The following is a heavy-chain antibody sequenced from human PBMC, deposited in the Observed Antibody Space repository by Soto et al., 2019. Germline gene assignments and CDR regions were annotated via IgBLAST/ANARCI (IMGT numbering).Heavy chain of an antibody. CDR2: IYWDDDK. CDR1: GFSLTTRGVG. Sequence: QITLKESGPTLVKPTQTLTLTCTFSGFSLTTRGVGVGWILQPPGTALECLALIYWDDDKRYRPSLESRLSLTKDTSKNQVVLTMTNVDPVDTATYYCAHIPNYYQYDSSDPWRQETLVSVSS. V-gene: IGHV2-5*02. D-gene: IGHD3-10*01. CDR3: AHIPNYYQYDSSDP. J-gene: IGHJ5*02.